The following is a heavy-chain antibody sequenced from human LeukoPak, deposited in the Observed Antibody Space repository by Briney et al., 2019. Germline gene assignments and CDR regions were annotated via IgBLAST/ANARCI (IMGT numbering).Heavy chain of an antibody. Sequence: PSETLSLACAVYGGSFSGYYWSWIRQPPGKGLEWIGEINHSGSTNYNPSLKSRVTISVDTSKNQFSLKLSSVTAADTAVYYCARGLLGPGSHYYDSSGYLGTYFDYWGQGTLVTVSS. D-gene: IGHD3-22*01. CDR2: INHSGST. CDR1: GGSFSGYY. CDR3: ARGLLGPGSHYYDSSGYLGTYFDY. V-gene: IGHV4-34*01. J-gene: IGHJ4*02.